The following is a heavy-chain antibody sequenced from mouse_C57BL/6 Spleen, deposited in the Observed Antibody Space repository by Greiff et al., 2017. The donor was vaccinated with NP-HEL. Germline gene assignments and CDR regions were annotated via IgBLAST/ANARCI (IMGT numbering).Heavy chain of an antibody. D-gene: IGHD2-1*01. J-gene: IGHJ4*01. Sequence: VQLQQSGAELVRPGASVKLSCKASGYTFTNYYINWVKQRPGQGLEWIARIYPGSGNTYYNEKFKGKATLTAEKSSSTAYMQLSSLTSEDSAVYFCAIYYGNYGYAMDYWGQGTSVTVSS. V-gene: IGHV1-76*01. CDR2: IYPGSGNT. CDR3: AIYYGNYGYAMDY. CDR1: GYTFTNYY.